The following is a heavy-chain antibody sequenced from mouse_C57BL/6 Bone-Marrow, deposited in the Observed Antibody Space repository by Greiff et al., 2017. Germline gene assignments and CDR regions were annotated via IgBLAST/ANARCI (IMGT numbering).Heavy chain of an antibody. D-gene: IGHD4-1*01. CDR1: GFTFSNYW. CDR3: TGGLGSYWDFDV. CDR2: IRLKCDNYAT. J-gene: IGHJ1*03. V-gene: IGHV6-3*01. Sequence: EVQRVESGGGLVQPGGSMKLSCVASGFTFSNYWMNWVRQSPEKGLEWVAQIRLKCDNYATNYAESVKGRFTISRDDSKSSVYLQMNKLRAEDTGIYYCTGGLGSYWDFDVWGTGTTVTVSS.